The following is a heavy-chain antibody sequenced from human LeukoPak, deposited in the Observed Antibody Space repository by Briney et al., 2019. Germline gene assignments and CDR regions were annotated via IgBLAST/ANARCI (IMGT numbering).Heavy chain of an antibody. Sequence: ASVKVSCKASGYTFTSYYMHWVRQAPGQGLEWMGWISAYNDNTKYAQKFQGRVTMTTDTSTSTAYMELRSLRSDDTATYYCVRDPAPLRGSGNVDWLDPWGQGTLVTVSS. D-gene: IGHD3-10*01. CDR3: VRDPAPLRGSGNVDWLDP. CDR1: GYTFTSYY. CDR2: ISAYNDNT. J-gene: IGHJ5*02. V-gene: IGHV1-18*04.